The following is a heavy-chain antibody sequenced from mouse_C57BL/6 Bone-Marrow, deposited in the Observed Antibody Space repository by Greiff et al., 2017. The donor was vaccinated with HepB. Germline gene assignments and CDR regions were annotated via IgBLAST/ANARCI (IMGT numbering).Heavy chain of an antibody. D-gene: IGHD1-3*01. J-gene: IGHJ2*01. CDR1: GYTFTDYY. V-gene: IGHV1-19*01. Sequence: VQLQQSGPVLVKPGASVKMSCKASGYTFTDYYMNWVKQSHGKSLEWIGVINPYNGGTSYNQKFKGKATLTVDKSSSTAYMELHRLTAEDSAVYYCAESGGRWGQGTPLTVSS. CDR2: INPYNGGT. CDR3: AESGGR.